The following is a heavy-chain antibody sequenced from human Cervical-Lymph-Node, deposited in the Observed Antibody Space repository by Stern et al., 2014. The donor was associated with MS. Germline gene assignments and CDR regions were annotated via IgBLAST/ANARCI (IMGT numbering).Heavy chain of an antibody. Sequence: VQLVQSGSELKKPGASVKVSCKASGYTFTNYAINWVRQAPGQGLEWMGWINTNTGNPTYAQGFTGRFVFSLDTSANTAYLHFSSLKAEDTAVYYCARRTGGDYDLFDYWGQGTLVTVSS. D-gene: IGHD4-17*01. CDR1: GYTFTNYA. V-gene: IGHV7-4-1*02. CDR2: INTNTGNP. CDR3: ARRTGGDYDLFDY. J-gene: IGHJ4*02.